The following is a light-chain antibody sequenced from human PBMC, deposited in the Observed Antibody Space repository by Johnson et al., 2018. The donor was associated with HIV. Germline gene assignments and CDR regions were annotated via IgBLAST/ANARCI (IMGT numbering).Light chain of an antibody. J-gene: IGLJ1*01. V-gene: IGLV1-51*01. CDR3: GTWDSSLSPHYV. CDR2: DNN. Sequence: QSVLTQPPSVSAAPGQKVTISCSGSSSNIGNNYVSWYQQLPGTAPRLLIYDNNKRPSGIPDRFSGSKSGTSATLGITGLQTGDEADYYCGTWDSSLSPHYVFGTGTQVTVL. CDR1: SSNIGNNY.